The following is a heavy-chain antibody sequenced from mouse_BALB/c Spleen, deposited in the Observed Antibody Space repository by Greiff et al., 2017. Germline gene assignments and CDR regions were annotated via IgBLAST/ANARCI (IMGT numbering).Heavy chain of an antibody. Sequence: VQLKQSGAELVRSGASVKLSCTASGFNIKDYYMHWVKQRPEQGLEWIGWIDPENGDTEYAPKFQGKATMTADTSSNTAYLQLSSLTSEDTAVYYCNAWGLHYWGQGTLVTVSA. CDR2: IDPENGDT. CDR3: NAWGLHY. D-gene: IGHD2-4*01. V-gene: IGHV14-4*02. CDR1: GFNIKDYY. J-gene: IGHJ3*01.